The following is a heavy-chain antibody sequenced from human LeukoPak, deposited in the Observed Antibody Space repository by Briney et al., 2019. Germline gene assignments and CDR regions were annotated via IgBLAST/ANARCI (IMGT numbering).Heavy chain of an antibody. CDR1: GGSISRSNSY. CDR3: GQIKSSGVTPGGWFDP. J-gene: IGHJ5*02. D-gene: IGHD4-23*01. CDR2: IYYSGST. Sequence: SETLSLTCTASGGSISRSNSYWAWIRQPPGKGLEWIGSIYYSGSTHYNPSLKSRLTISVDTSKNQFSLKLSSVTAADTALYYCGQIKSSGVTPGGWFDPWGQGTLVTVSS. V-gene: IGHV4-39*01.